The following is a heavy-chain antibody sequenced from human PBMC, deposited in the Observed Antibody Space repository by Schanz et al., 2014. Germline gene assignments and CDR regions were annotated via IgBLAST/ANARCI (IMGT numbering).Heavy chain of an antibody. CDR3: TRDLTVDTGYVVHYYYYGMDV. V-gene: IGHV1-2*04. J-gene: IGHJ6*02. Sequence: QVQLVQSGAEVKKPGSSVKVSCKASGGTFSSDTFSWVRQAPGQGLEWMGWINPNSGTTNYAQKFQGWVTMTRDTSISTAYMELSSLRSEDTAVYFCTRDLTVDTGYVVHYYYYGMDVWGQGTTVTVSS. D-gene: IGHD5-12*01. CDR2: INPNSGTT. CDR1: GGTFSSDT.